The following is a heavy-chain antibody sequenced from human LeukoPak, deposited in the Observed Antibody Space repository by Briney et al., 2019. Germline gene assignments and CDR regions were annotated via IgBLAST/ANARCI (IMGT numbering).Heavy chain of an antibody. V-gene: IGHV3-30*04. J-gene: IGHJ4*02. CDR3: TRDAADYFDSSASFDY. CDR1: GFTFRSYS. Sequence: GGSLRLSCAASGFTFRSYSMHWVRQAPGQGLEWVAVIRYDGSRSDYADSVKGRFTISRDNSKNTLFLQMNSLRGEDTAVYYCTRDAADYFDSSASFDYWGQGTLVTVFS. D-gene: IGHD3-22*01. CDR2: IRYDGSRS.